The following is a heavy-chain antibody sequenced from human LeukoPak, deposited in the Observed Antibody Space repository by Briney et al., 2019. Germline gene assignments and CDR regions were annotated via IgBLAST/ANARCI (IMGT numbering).Heavy chain of an antibody. J-gene: IGHJ5*02. CDR3: ARRITMTYDNWFDP. D-gene: IGHD3-22*01. CDR2: IYYSGST. Sequence: SETLSLTCTVSGGSISSYYWSWIRQPPGKGLEWIGYIYYSGSTNYNPSLKSRVTISVDTSKNQFSLKLSSVTAADTAVYYCARRITMTYDNWFDPWGQGTLVSVSS. CDR1: GGSISSYY. V-gene: IGHV4-59*01.